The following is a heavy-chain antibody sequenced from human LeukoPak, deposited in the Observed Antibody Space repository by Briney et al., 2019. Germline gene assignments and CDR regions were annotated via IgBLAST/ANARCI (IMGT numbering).Heavy chain of an antibody. CDR2: INHSGST. Sequence: SETLSLTCAVYGGSFSGYYWSWIRQPPGKGLEWIGEINHSGSTNYNPSLKGRVTISVDTSKNQFSLKLSSVTAADTAVYYCARGSGRSGCTSWGQGTLVTVSS. CDR3: ARGSGRSGCTS. D-gene: IGHD3-3*01. CDR1: GGSFSGYY. J-gene: IGHJ4*02. V-gene: IGHV4-34*01.